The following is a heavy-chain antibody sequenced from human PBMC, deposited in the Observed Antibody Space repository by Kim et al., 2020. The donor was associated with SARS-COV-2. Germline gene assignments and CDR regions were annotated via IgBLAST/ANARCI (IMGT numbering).Heavy chain of an antibody. CDR1: GYTFTTYV. D-gene: IGHD4-4*01. V-gene: IGHV1-3*04. CDR3: ARAGYYGNNNWNFDL. J-gene: IGHJ2*01. Sequence: ASVKVSCRASGYTFTTYVIHWARQAPGQRPEWMAWINTANGNTKSSQEFRGRVTITRDTSASTAYMELGSLRFEDTALYYCARAGYYGNNNWNFDLWGRGTLVTVSS. CDR2: INTANGNT.